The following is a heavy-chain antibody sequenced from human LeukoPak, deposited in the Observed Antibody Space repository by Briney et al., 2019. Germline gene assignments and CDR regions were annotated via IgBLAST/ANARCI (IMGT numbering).Heavy chain of an antibody. V-gene: IGHV4-61*08. CDR3: AGSSSSWSFDR. Sequence: PSETLSLTCTVSGGSISSGGYYWRWIRQHPGKGLEWIGYIYYSGSTNYHPSLKSRVTISVDTSKNQFSLKLSSVTAADTAVYYCAGSSSSWSFDRWGQGTLVTVSS. J-gene: IGHJ5*02. D-gene: IGHD6-13*01. CDR1: GGSISSGGYY. CDR2: IYYSGST.